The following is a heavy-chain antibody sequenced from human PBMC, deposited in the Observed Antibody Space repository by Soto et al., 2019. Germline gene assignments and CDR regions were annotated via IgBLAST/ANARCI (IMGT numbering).Heavy chain of an antibody. CDR1: VDSVSSNTAA. V-gene: IGHV6-1*01. CDR3: ARVVGSSEHDY. Sequence: RTLSLPCAISVDSVSSNTAAWNWSRQSPARGLEWLGRTYYRSKWYSHYAVSVKSRITIKPDTSKNQFSLQLNSVTPEDTAVYYCARVVGSSEHDYWGQGTLVTVSS. CDR2: TYYRSKWYS. J-gene: IGHJ4*02. D-gene: IGHD6-13*01.